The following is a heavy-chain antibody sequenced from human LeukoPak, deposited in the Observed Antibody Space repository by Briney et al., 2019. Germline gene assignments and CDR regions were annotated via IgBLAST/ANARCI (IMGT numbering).Heavy chain of an antibody. CDR2: ISYDGSNK. D-gene: IGHD3-10*01. J-gene: IGHJ5*02. CDR1: GFTFSSYG. V-gene: IGHV3-30*03. CDR3: ARDSYGSGSAFDP. Sequence: GGSLRLSCAASGFTFSSYGMHWVRQAPGKGLEWVAVISYDGSNKYYADSVKGRFTISRDNSKNTLYLQMNSLRAEDTAVYYCARDSYGSGSAFDPWGQGTLVTVSS.